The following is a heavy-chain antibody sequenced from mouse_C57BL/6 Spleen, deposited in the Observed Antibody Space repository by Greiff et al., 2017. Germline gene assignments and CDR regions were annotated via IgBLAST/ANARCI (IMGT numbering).Heavy chain of an antibody. D-gene: IGHD2-4*01. CDR3: ARHEDYDHGGGFAY. CDR2: IWSEGST. V-gene: IGHV2-6-1*01. J-gene: IGHJ3*01. Sequence: VKLQESGPGLVAPSQSLSITCTVSGFSLTSYGVHWFRQPPGKGLEWLVLIWSEGSTTYNSALKSRLSISKDNYKSPVFLTMNSLQTEDTAMYSCARHEDYDHGGGFAYWGQGTLVTVSA. CDR1: GFSLTSYG.